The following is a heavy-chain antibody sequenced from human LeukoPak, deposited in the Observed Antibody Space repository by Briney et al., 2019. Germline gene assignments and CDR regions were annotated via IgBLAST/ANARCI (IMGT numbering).Heavy chain of an antibody. CDR1: GFTVSSNY. V-gene: IGHV3-21*01. D-gene: IGHD6-19*01. J-gene: IGHJ4*02. CDR2: ISSSSSYI. CDR3: ARGMYSSGWYFGT. Sequence: GGSLRLSCAASGFTVSSNYMSWVRQAPGKGLEWVSSISSSSSYIYYADSVKGRFTISRDNAKNSLYLQMNSLRAEDTAVYYCARGMYSSGWYFGTWGQGTLVTVSS.